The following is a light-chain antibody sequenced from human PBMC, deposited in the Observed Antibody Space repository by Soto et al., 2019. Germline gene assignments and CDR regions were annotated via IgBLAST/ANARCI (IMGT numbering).Light chain of an antibody. Sequence: QSVMSEPPAASGSPGQSFAISCTGTSSDVGGYNYVSWYQQHPGEAPKLMIYEVNKRPSGVPDRFSGSKSGNTASLTVSGLQAEDEPDYYCSSYAGSSNVFGTGTKVIVL. V-gene: IGLV2-8*01. CDR2: EVN. CDR3: SSYAGSSNV. J-gene: IGLJ1*01. CDR1: SSDVGGYNY.